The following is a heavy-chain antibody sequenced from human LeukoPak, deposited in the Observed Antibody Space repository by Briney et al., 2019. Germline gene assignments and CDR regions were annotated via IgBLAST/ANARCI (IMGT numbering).Heavy chain of an antibody. Sequence: GASVKVSCKASGLSLTHDGISWVRQAPGQGLEWMGWISAYNGNTNYAQKVQGRVTMTTDTSTSTAYMELRSLRSDDTAVYYCARVTAAGHIPFEYWGQGTLVTVSS. CDR2: ISAYNGNT. CDR3: ARVTAAGHIPFEY. D-gene: IGHD6-19*01. V-gene: IGHV1-18*01. CDR1: GLSLTHDG. J-gene: IGHJ4*02.